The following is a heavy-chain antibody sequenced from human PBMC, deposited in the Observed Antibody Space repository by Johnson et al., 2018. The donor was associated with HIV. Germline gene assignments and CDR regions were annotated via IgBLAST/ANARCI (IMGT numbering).Heavy chain of an antibody. Sequence: VQLVESGGGLVQPGRSLRLSCTASGFTFGDYVMSWFRQAPGKGLEWVGFIRSKAYGGTTEYAASVKGRFTISRDDSKNTLYLQMNSLRAEDTALYFCASGVDAFDIWGQGTMVTVSS. CDR1: GFTFGDYV. V-gene: IGHV3-49*03. CDR3: ASGVDAFDI. CDR2: IRSKAYGGTT. J-gene: IGHJ3*02. D-gene: IGHD3-16*01.